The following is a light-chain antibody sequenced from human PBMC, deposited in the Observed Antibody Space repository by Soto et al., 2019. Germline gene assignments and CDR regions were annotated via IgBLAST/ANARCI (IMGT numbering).Light chain of an antibody. CDR2: ATS. Sequence: EIVMTQSTATLSVSPGERATLSCRASQRVSNNLAWYQQRPGRSPRLLIYATSTRAPGIPARFSGSGSGTEFTLTISSLQSEDFAVYYCQQYDNWPPPFGQGTRLEIK. J-gene: IGKJ5*01. V-gene: IGKV3-15*01. CDR3: QQYDNWPPP. CDR1: QRVSNN.